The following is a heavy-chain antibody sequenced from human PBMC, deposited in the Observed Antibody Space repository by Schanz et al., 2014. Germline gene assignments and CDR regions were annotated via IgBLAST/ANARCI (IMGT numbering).Heavy chain of an antibody. D-gene: IGHD2-8*02. V-gene: IGHV3-11*04. CDR1: RFIFNDYY. J-gene: IGHJ3*01. Sequence: VQLVESGGGLVQPGGSLRLSCAASRFIFNDYYMNWIRQAPGKGLEWLSYISRDGTTSYYADSVKGRFTISRDNAKNSLYLQLNSLTAEDTAVYHCARDSRYCTGVDCKGDAFDLWGQGTLVTVSS. CDR3: ARDSRYCTGVDCKGDAFDL. CDR2: ISRDGTTS.